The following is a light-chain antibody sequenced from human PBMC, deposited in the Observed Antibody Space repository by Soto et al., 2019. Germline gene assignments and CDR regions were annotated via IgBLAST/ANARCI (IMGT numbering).Light chain of an antibody. CDR2: GAS. CDR3: LRYVDSPPAYT. Sequence: EIVLTQSPGTVSLSPGERATLSCRASQSVSSRNLAWYRQKPGQAPSLLLFGASNRATGIPDRFSGSGSGTDFTLTISRLEPEDCAVYYCLRYVDSPPAYTVGQGTKLEIK. J-gene: IGKJ2*01. V-gene: IGKV3-20*01. CDR1: QSVSSRN.